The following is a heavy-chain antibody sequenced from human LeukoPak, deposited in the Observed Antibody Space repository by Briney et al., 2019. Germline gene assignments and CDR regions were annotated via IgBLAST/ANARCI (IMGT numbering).Heavy chain of an antibody. V-gene: IGHV3-9*01. CDR1: GFTFDEHA. J-gene: IGHJ6*03. D-gene: IGHD2-15*01. CDR2: ISWNSGSI. Sequence: QPGGSLRLSCAGSGFTFDEHAMHWVRQAPGKGLEWVSGISWNSGSIAYADSVKGQFTISRDNAKNLLFLQMSSLRAADTALYYCVKGHCSSSSCFPNYYYYMDVWGTGTTVTVSS. CDR3: VKGHCSSSSCFPNYYYYMDV.